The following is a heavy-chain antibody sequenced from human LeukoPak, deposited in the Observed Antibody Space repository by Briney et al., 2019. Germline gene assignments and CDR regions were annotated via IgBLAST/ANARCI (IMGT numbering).Heavy chain of an antibody. CDR3: ARGLDSSGWYGTGIY. Sequence: HPGGSLRLSCAASGFTFSSYAMHWVRQAPGKGLEYVSAISSNGGSTYYANSVKGRFTISRDNPKNTLYLQMGSLRAEDMAVYYCARGLDSSGWYGTGIYWGQGTLVTVSS. V-gene: IGHV3-64*01. D-gene: IGHD6-19*01. CDR2: ISSNGGST. CDR1: GFTFSSYA. J-gene: IGHJ4*02.